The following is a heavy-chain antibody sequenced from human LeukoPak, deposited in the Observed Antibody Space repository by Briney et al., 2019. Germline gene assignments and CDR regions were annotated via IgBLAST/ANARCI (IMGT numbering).Heavy chain of an antibody. CDR2: IYYSGST. CDR1: GGSISSSSYY. J-gene: IGHJ2*01. D-gene: IGHD6-19*01. Sequence: SETLSLTCTVSGGSISSSSYYWGWFRQPPGKGLEWIGSIYYSGSTYYNPSLKSRVTISVDTSKNQFSLKLSSVTAADTAVYYCARERWGDSSGWSWYFDLWGRGTLVTVSS. V-gene: IGHV4-39*02. CDR3: ARERWGDSSGWSWYFDL.